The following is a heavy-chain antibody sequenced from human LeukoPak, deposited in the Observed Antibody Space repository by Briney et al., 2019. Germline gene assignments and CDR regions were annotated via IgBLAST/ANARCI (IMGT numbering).Heavy chain of an antibody. CDR2: IYYSGST. CDR1: GGSISSSSYY. CDR3: AKATSHDAFDI. V-gene: IGHV4-39*01. Sequence: PSETLSLTCTVPGGSISSSSYYWGWIRQPPGKGLEWIGSIYYSGSTYYNPSLKSRVTISVDTSKNQFSLKLSSVTAADTAVYYCAKATSHDAFDIWGQGTMVTVSS. D-gene: IGHD2-2*01. J-gene: IGHJ3*02.